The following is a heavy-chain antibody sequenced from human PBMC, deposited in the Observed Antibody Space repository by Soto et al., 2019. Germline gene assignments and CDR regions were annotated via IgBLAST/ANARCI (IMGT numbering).Heavy chain of an antibody. CDR2: ISYDGSNK. CDR1: GFTFSSYA. D-gene: IGHD6-19*01. Sequence: QVQLVESGGGVVQPGRSLRLSCAASGFTFSSYAMHWVRQAPGKGLEWVAVISYDGSNKYYADSVKGRFTISRDNSKNTRYLRMYSLTAEDTGVYYCARDPVLASVAAYYFDYWGQGTLATVSS. J-gene: IGHJ4*02. V-gene: IGHV3-30-3*01. CDR3: ARDPVLASVAAYYFDY.